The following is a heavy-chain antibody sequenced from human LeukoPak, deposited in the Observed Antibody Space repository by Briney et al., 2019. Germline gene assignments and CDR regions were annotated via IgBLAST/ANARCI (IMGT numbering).Heavy chain of an antibody. Sequence: GGSLRLSCAASGFTFSSYGMDWVRQAPGKGLEWVAFIRYDGSNKYYADPLKGRFTISRDNSKNTLYLQMDSLRAEDTAKYYCAKSLLTTASGTGRAFDIWGQGTVVTVSA. V-gene: IGHV3-30*02. CDR2: IRYDGSNK. CDR1: GFTFSSYG. J-gene: IGHJ3*02. CDR3: AKSLLTTASGTGRAFDI. D-gene: IGHD1-26*01.